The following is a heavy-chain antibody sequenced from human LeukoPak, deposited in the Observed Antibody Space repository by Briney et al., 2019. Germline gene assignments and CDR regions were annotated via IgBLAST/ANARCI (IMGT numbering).Heavy chain of an antibody. CDR2: IIPILGIA. J-gene: IGHJ3*02. Sequence: SVKVSCKASGGTFSSYAISWVRQAPGQGLEWMGRIIPILGIANYAQKFQGRVTITADKSTSTAYMELSSLRSEDTAVYYCARGFDGSDAFNIWGQGTMVTVSS. D-gene: IGHD5-24*01. CDR3: ARGFDGSDAFNI. V-gene: IGHV1-69*04. CDR1: GGTFSSYA.